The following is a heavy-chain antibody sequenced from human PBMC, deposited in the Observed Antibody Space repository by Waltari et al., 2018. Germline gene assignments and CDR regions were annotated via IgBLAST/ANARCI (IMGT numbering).Heavy chain of an antibody. D-gene: IGHD2-21*01. CDR3: ATDTGALWMDV. CDR2: INPGGGRT. Sequence: QVQLVQSGAEVKKPGASVKISCKTSEYTFASSYVHWVRQAPGQGLEWMGIINPGGGRTSSAQRFQGRVTMTRDTSTSTVYMELSSLKSEDTAVYYCATDTGALWMDVWGQGTTVTVSS. CDR1: EYTFASSY. V-gene: IGHV1-46*01. J-gene: IGHJ6*02.